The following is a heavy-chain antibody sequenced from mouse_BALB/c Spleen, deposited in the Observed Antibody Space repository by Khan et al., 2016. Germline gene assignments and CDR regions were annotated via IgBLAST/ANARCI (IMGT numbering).Heavy chain of an antibody. CDR2: IFPGSGST. Sequence: QVQLQQSGTELPRPGASVKLSCKASGYTFTDYYLHWVMQRTGQGLEWIGEIFPGSGSTYYNEKFKGKASLTADTSSSKAYMKLSSLTSEDSAVYFCARSYYGYFAMDYWGHVASVTVSS. V-gene: IGHV1-77*01. CDR1: GYTFTDYY. CDR3: ARSYYGYFAMDY. J-gene: IGHJ4*01. D-gene: IGHD1-2*01.